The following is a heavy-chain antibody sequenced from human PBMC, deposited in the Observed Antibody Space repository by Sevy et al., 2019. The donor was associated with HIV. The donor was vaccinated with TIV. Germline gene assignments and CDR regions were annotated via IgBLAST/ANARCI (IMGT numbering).Heavy chain of an antibody. CDR3: ARGPPRGELHYYYGMDV. J-gene: IGHJ6*02. D-gene: IGHD1-26*01. V-gene: IGHV3-48*02. CDR1: GFTFSSYS. CDR2: ISSSSSTI. Sequence: GGSLRLSCAASGFTFSSYSMNWVRQAPGKGLEWVSYISSSSSTIYYGDSVKGRFTISRDNAKNSLYLEMNSLRDEDTAVYYCARGPPRGELHYYYGMDVWGQGTTVTVSS.